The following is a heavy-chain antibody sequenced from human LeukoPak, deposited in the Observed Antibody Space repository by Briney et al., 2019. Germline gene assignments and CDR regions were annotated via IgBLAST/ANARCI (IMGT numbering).Heavy chain of an antibody. Sequence: GGSLRLSCGVSGFTFSNAWMSWVRQAPGKGLEWVSGINWNGGSTGYADSVKGRFTISRDNAKNSLYLQMNSLRAEDTALYYCARESRGTTYPFDYWGQGTLVTVSS. CDR1: GFTFSNAW. V-gene: IGHV3-20*04. CDR2: INWNGGST. J-gene: IGHJ4*02. CDR3: ARESRGTTYPFDY. D-gene: IGHD1-7*01.